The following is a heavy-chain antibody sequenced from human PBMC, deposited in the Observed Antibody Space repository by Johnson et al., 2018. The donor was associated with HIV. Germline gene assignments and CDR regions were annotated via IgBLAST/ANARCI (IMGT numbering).Heavy chain of an antibody. CDR3: ARGPGYNDGWGSFHI. D-gene: IGHD5-18*01. V-gene: IGHV3-66*02. Sequence: VQLVESGGGLVQPGGSLRLSCAASGFTVSSNYMSWVRQAPGKGLEWVSVIYSGGSTYYADSVKGRFTISRDNSKNTLYLQMNSLRPEDTAVFYCARGPGYNDGWGSFHIWGQGTMVTVSS. CDR1: GFTVSSNY. J-gene: IGHJ3*02. CDR2: IYSGGST.